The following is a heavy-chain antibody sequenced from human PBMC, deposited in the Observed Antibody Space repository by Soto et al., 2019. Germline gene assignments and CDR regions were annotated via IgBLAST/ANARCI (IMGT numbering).Heavy chain of an antibody. CDR2: ISYDGSNK. CDR3: AREPPRFRYYYDSSGYPKRCAP. CDR1: GLAFSSYA. J-gene: IGHJ5*02. D-gene: IGHD3-22*01. Sequence: GGSLRLSCAASGLAFSSYAMHWVRQAPGKGLKCVAVISYDGSNKYYAASVKGRFTISRDKSKNTLHLQMNSLRAEDTPVYYCAREPPRFRYYYDSSGYPKRCAPWGRGTLVTVSS. V-gene: IGHV3-30-3*01.